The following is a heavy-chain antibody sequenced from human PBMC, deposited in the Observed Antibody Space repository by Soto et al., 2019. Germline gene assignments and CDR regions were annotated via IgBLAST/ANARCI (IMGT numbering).Heavy chain of an antibody. J-gene: IGHJ3*02. D-gene: IGHD3-22*01. CDR3: ARPHYYDSSGYYSAPYAFDI. Sequence: GESLKISCKGSGYSFTSYWIGWVRQIPGKGLEWMGIIYPGDSDTRYSPSFQGQVTISADKSISTAYLQWSSLKASDTAMYYCARPHYYDSSGYYSAPYAFDIWGQGTMVTV. CDR1: GYSFTSYW. CDR2: IYPGDSDT. V-gene: IGHV5-51*01.